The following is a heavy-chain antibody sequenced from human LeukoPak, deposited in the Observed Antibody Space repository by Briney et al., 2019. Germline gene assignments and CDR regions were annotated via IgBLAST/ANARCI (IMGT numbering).Heavy chain of an antibody. CDR3: ARGILFSGRPTMFGEVANYYMDV. CDR1: ADSISNYY. D-gene: IGHD3-3*01. V-gene: IGHV4-4*07. J-gene: IGHJ6*03. Sequence: SETLSLTCTVSADSISNYYWSWIRQPAGKGLEWIGRIYTSGTTNYNPSLRTRVTMSVDASKNQFYLKVRSVTAADTAVYYCARGILFSGRPTMFGEVANYYMDVWGKGTVVTVSS. CDR2: IYTSGTT.